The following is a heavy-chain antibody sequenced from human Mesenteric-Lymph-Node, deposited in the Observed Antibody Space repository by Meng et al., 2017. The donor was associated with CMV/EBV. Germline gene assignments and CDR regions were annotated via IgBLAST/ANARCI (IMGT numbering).Heavy chain of an antibody. CDR1: GFTFETYA. J-gene: IGHJ4*02. D-gene: IGHD2-2*01. V-gene: IGHV3-15*01. CDR2: IKSKTDGGAT. Sequence: GGSLRLSCAASGFTFETYAMSWVRQAPGKGLEWVGRIKSKTDGGATDYAAPVKGRFTISRDDSKNTLYLQMNSLKTEDTAVYYCTTLPAADTPDYWGQGTLVTVSS. CDR3: TTLPAADTPDY.